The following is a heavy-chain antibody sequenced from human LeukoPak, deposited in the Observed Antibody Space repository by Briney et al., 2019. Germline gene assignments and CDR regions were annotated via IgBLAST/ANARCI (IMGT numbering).Heavy chain of an antibody. V-gene: IGHV4-34*01. CDR2: INHSGST. Sequence: SETLSLTCAVYGGSFSGYYWSWIRPPPGKGLEWIGEINHSGSTNYNPSLKSRVTIPVHTSKNQFSLKLSSVTAADTAVYYCARQKYLSGGILTGYYRTGFDYWGQGTLVTVSS. D-gene: IGHD3-9*01. CDR1: GGSFSGYY. J-gene: IGHJ4*02. CDR3: ARQKYLSGGILTGYYRTGFDY.